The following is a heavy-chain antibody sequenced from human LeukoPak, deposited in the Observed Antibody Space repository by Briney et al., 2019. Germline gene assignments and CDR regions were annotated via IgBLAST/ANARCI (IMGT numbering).Heavy chain of an antibody. V-gene: IGHV3-7*03. J-gene: IGHJ4*02. Sequence: GGSLRLSCAASGFTFSSYWMSWVRQAPGEGLEWVAKINQDGTEKAYVDSVRGRFTISRDNAKNSLFLQMNSLRDEDTAVYYCARGPLIAAAGTWWGQGTLVTVSS. CDR2: INQDGTEK. CDR3: ARGPLIAAAGTW. D-gene: IGHD6-13*01. CDR1: GFTFSSYW.